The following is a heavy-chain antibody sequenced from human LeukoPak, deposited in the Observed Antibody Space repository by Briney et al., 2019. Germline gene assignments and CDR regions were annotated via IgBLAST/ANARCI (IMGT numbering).Heavy chain of an antibody. V-gene: IGHV4-34*01. J-gene: IGHJ3*02. CDR2: INDSGST. CDR1: GGSFSGYS. D-gene: IGHD3-22*01. Sequence: PSETLSLTCAVYGGSFSGYSWTWIRQPPGKGLEWIGEINDSGSTNYKPSLKSRVTISVDTSKNQFSLKLSSVTAADTAVFYCARVAGGYDVFDIWGQGTMVTVSS. CDR3: ARVAGGYDVFDI.